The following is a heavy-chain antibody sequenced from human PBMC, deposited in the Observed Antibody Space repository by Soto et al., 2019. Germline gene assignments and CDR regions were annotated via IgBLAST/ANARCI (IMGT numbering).Heavy chain of an antibody. J-gene: IGHJ4*02. CDR1: GYTFTSYG. CDR2: ISAYNGNT. D-gene: IGHD4-17*01. V-gene: IGHV1-18*01. Sequence: GASVKVSCKASGYTFTSYGISWVRQAPGQGLEWMGWISAYNGNTNYAQKLQGRVTMTTDTSTSTAYMELRSLRSDDTAVYYCARDSPYRVMTSVTTYYFDYWGQGTLVTVSS. CDR3: ARDSPYRVMTSVTTYYFDY.